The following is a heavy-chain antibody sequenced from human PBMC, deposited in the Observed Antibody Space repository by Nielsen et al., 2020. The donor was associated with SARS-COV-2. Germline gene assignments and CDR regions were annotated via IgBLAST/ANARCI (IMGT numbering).Heavy chain of an antibody. CDR3: AKDGTRGYYSYFDY. CDR1: GFTFSNAW. Sequence: GESLKISCAASGFTFSNAWMSWVRQAPGKVLEWVSAISGSGGSTYYADSVKGRFTISRANSKNTLYLQMNSLSAEDTAVYYCAKDGTRGYYSYFDYWGQGTLVTVSS. D-gene: IGHD3-22*01. J-gene: IGHJ4*02. V-gene: IGHV3-23*01. CDR2: ISGSGGST.